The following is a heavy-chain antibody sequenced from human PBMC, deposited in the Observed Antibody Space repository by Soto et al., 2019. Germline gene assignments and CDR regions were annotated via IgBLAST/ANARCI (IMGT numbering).Heavy chain of an antibody. CDR1: GGSIRNGGDC. Sequence: SETLCLRWAVSGGSIRNGGDCWSWKKKQPVKGLEWIGYIYHSGSTYYNPSLKSRVTIPVDRSKNQFSLKLSSVTAADTAVFYCARAPRGNYGYPSYFDYWGQGTLVTVSS. CDR3: ARAPRGNYGYPSYFDY. D-gene: IGHD3-10*01. CDR2: IYHSGST. J-gene: IGHJ4*02. V-gene: IGHV4-30-2*01.